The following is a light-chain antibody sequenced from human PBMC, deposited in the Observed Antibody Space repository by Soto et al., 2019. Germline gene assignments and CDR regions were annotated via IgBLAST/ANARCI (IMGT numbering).Light chain of an antibody. J-gene: IGKJ1*01. Sequence: IEVSQSPNALSASVGDRVSMTCRASENIYGYLAWYQQKPGKAPKLLIYEASSLESGVPSRFSGSGYGTEFTLTINGLLPEDFVTYYCQHYKDLPSFAQGTKVDIK. CDR1: ENIYGY. CDR3: QHYKDLPS. V-gene: IGKV1-5*03. CDR2: EAS.